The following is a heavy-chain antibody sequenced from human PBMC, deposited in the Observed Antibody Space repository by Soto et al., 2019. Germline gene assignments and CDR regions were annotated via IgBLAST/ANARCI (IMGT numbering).Heavy chain of an antibody. J-gene: IGHJ4*02. CDR3: AKGTTGTMTD. Sequence: EAQVVESGGALVQPGGSLRLSCTASGITFDAYAMHWVRQAPGKGLEWVSGFSWNTGNIGYADSVTGRFIISRDSAKNSLFLQMNSLCLAATALYYCAKGTTGTMTDWGQGTLVTVSS. V-gene: IGHV3-9*01. CDR1: GITFDAYA. CDR2: FSWNTGNI. D-gene: IGHD1-1*01.